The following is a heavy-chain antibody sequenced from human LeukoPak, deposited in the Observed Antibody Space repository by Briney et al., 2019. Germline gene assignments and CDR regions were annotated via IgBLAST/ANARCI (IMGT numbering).Heavy chain of an antibody. D-gene: IGHD1-26*01. CDR3: ARCWGSGIYLFDAFGI. CDR2: ISTSSSYI. Sequence: GGSLRLSCAASGFTFSDYYMSWIRQAPGKGLEWVSSISTSSSYIYYADSVKGRFTISRDNAKKSLYLQMNSLRAEDTAVYYCARCWGSGIYLFDAFGIWGQGTMVTVSS. CDR1: GFTFSDYY. V-gene: IGHV3-11*06. J-gene: IGHJ3*02.